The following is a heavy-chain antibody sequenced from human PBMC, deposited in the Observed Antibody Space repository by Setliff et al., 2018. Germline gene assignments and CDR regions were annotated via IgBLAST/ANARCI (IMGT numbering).Heavy chain of an antibody. V-gene: IGHV4-30-4*08. CDR3: AREVGTSTSSDAFDV. CDR2: IYHSGSA. J-gene: IGHJ3*01. D-gene: IGHD1-26*01. Sequence: TLSPTCTVSGDSISSGDYFWSWIRQPPGKGLEWIAYIYHSGSAYYNPSIKSRITMSVDTSKNQFSLHLTSVTAADTAEYYCAREVGTSTSSDAFDVWGQGMMVTVSS. CDR1: GDSISSGDYF.